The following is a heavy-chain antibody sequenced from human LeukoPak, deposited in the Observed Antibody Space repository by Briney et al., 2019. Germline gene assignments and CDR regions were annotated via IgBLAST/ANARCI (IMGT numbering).Heavy chain of an antibody. J-gene: IGHJ4*02. CDR3: ARAPGYRGFLDY. Sequence: TGGSLRLSCAASGFTFSSYSMNWVRQAPGKGLEWVSFISSSSSYIYYVDSVKGRFTISRDNAKNSLYLQMNSLRAEDTAVYYCARAPGYRGFLDYWGQGNLVTVSS. D-gene: IGHD5-18*01. CDR1: GFTFSSYS. CDR2: ISSSSSYI. V-gene: IGHV3-21*01.